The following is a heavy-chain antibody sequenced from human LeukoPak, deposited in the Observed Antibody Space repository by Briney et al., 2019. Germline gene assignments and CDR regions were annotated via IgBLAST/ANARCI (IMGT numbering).Heavy chain of an antibody. CDR3: AQNRGYWFGELFHFDY. J-gene: IGHJ4*02. D-gene: IGHD3-10*01. CDR2: ISGSGGST. CDR1: GFTFSSYA. Sequence: GGSLRLSCAASGFTFSSYAMSWVRQAPGKGLEWVSAISGSGGSTYYADYVKGRFTISRDNSKNTLYLQKNSLRAEDTAVYYCAQNRGYWFGELFHFDYWGQGTLVTVSS. V-gene: IGHV3-23*01.